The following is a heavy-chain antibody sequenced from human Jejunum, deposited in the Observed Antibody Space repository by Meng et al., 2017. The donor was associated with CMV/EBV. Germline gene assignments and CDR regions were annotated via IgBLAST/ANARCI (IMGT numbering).Heavy chain of an antibody. CDR1: RFSFHTNR. Sequence: ASRFSFHTNRMNWLRQAPGKGLEWVANINDDRSETYYVDSVKGRFTISRDNANNSLSLQMDDLRAEDTAVYYCARMGYGFEFFDVWGQGTMVTVSS. J-gene: IGHJ3*01. V-gene: IGHV3-7*01. CDR3: ARMGYGFEFFDV. D-gene: IGHD5-12*01. CDR2: INDDRSET.